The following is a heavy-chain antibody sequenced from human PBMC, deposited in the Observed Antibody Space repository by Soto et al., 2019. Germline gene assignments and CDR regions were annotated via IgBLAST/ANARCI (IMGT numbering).Heavy chain of an antibody. CDR2: ISYDGSNK. Sequence: GGSLRLSCAASGFTFSSYGMHWVRQAPGKGLEWVAVISYDGSNKYYADSVKGRFTISRDNSKNTLYLQMNSLRAEDTAVYYCAKGGVAAGAFDSSGQRTLVTVSS. CDR3: AKGGVAAGAFDS. V-gene: IGHV3-30*18. CDR1: GFTFSSYG. D-gene: IGHD6-13*01. J-gene: IGHJ4*02.